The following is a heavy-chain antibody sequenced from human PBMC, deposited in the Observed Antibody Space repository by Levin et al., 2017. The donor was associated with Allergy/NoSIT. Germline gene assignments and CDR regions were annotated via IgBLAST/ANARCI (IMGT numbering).Heavy chain of an antibody. D-gene: IGHD6-19*01. CDR2: ISSKPDGAAT. CDR3: TTQFQW. Sequence: GESLKISCAASGFSLSNSWMNWVRQAPGKGLEWIGRISSKPDGAATDYAAPLKGRFTISRDDSTNTLYMQMNSLKVEDTAIYYCTTQFQWWGQGTLVTVSS. J-gene: IGHJ4*02. CDR1: GFSLSNSW. V-gene: IGHV3-15*01.